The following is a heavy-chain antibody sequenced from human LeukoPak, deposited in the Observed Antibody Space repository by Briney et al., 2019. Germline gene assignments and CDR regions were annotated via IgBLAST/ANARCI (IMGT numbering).Heavy chain of an antibody. V-gene: IGHV4-59*08. CDR1: GGSISSYY. CDR2: IYYSGST. D-gene: IGHD3-22*01. Sequence: KSSETLSLTCTVSGGSISSYYWSWIRQPPGKGLEWIGYIYYSGSTNYNPSLKSRVTISVDTSKNQFSLKLSSVTAADTAVYYCARHGYDSSGYSGYWGQGTLVTVSS. CDR3: ARHGYDSSGYSGY. J-gene: IGHJ4*02.